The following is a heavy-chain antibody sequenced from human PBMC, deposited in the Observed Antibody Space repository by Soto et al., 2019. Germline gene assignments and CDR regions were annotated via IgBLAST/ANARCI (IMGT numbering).Heavy chain of an antibody. J-gene: IGHJ3*02. Sequence: GSLRLSCVGSGFTFSTYAISWVRQAPGKGLEWVSALTPSGGETYYADSVKGRFTISRDNSMNALYLQMNSLRIEDTAVYYCAHPRGYGVFDAYDIWGQGTMVTV. CDR2: LTPSGGET. V-gene: IGHV3-23*01. CDR1: GFTFSTYA. CDR3: AHPRGYGVFDAYDI. D-gene: IGHD4-17*01.